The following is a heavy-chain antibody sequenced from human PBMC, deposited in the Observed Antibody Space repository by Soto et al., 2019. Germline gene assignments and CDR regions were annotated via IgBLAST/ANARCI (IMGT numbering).Heavy chain of an antibody. V-gene: IGHV3-48*03. CDR2: ISGSGLTI. CDR1: GFIFSDYE. J-gene: IGHJ4*02. D-gene: IGHD1-20*01. CDR3: ARHGGKLGITGTMGNFDY. Sequence: PGGSLRLSCAASGFIFSDYEINWVRQAPGKGLEWVSYISGSGLTIYYADSVKGRFTISRDNAKNSLYLQMNSLGVEDTSVYYCARHGGKLGITGTMGNFDYWGQGSLVTVSS.